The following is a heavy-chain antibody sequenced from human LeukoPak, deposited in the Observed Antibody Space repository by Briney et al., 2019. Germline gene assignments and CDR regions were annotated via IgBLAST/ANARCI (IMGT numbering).Heavy chain of an antibody. J-gene: IGHJ4*02. Sequence: PGGSLRLSCAASGFTFSSYTMSWVRQAPGKGLEWVANIKQDGSEKYYVDSVKGRFTISRDNAKNSLSLQMNNLRVEDTAVYYCARNRLAWDYWGQGTLVTVSS. V-gene: IGHV3-7*01. CDR2: IKQDGSEK. CDR1: GFTFSSYT. CDR3: ARNRLAWDY. D-gene: IGHD1-14*01.